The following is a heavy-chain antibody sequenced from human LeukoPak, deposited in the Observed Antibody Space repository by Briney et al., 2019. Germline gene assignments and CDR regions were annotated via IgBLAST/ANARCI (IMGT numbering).Heavy chain of an antibody. CDR1: GYTFTGYY. V-gene: IGHV1-69*13. D-gene: IGHD3-10*01. CDR3: ASGGSGSYYNPYYFDY. CDR2: IIPIFGTA. Sequence: SVKVSCKASGYTFTGYYMHWVRQAPGQGLEWMGGIIPIFGTANYAQKFQGRVTITADESTSTAYMELSSLRSEDTAVYYCASGGSGSYYNPYYFDYWGQGTLVTVSS. J-gene: IGHJ4*02.